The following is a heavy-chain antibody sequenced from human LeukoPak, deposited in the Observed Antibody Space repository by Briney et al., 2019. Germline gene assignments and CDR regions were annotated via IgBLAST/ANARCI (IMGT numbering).Heavy chain of an antibody. D-gene: IGHD1-7*01. CDR1: GFTFSSYG. Sequence: GRSLRLSCAASGFTFSSYGMHWVREAPGKGLEGVAVISYDRSNKYYTDFVKGRFTISRDNSKNTLYLQMNSLRAEDTAVYYCAKGTLEERYYYYYGMDVCGQGTTVTVSS. V-gene: IGHV3-30*18. CDR2: ISYDRSNK. J-gene: IGHJ6*02. CDR3: AKGTLEERYYYYYGMDV.